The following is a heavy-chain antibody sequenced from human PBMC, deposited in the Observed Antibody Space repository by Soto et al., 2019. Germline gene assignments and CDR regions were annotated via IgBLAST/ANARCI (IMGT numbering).Heavy chain of an antibody. Sequence: PGGSLRLSCAASEFTFSSYAMSWVRQAPGKGLEWVSTISANGHSTNYADSVKGRFTISRDNSKNTLYLQMNSLRAEDTAVYYCAKLTSTVIGGFDYWGQGTLVTVSS. J-gene: IGHJ4*02. CDR1: EFTFSSYA. CDR2: ISANGHST. CDR3: AKLTSTVIGGFDY. D-gene: IGHD4-4*01. V-gene: IGHV3-23*01.